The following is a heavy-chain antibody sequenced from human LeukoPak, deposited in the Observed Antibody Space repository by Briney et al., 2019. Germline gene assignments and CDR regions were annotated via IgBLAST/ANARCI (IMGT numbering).Heavy chain of an antibody. CDR1: GFTFSSYE. Sequence: GALRLSCAASGFTFSSYEMNWVRQAPGKGLEWVSYISSSGSTIYYADSVKGRFTISRDNAKNSLYLQMNSLRAGDTALYYCAKDRRHTVSGGYFDLWGRGTLVIVSS. J-gene: IGHJ2*01. V-gene: IGHV3-48*03. CDR3: AKDRRHTVSGGYFDL. D-gene: IGHD3-10*01. CDR2: ISSSGSTI.